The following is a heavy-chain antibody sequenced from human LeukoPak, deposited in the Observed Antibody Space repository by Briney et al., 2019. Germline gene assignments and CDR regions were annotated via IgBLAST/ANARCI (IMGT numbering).Heavy chain of an antibody. CDR2: ISSSSSYI. CDR1: GFTFSSYT. D-gene: IGHD5-18*01. J-gene: IGHJ3*02. V-gene: IGHV3-21*01. Sequence: PGGSLRLSCAASGFTFSSYTMNWVRQAPGKGLEWVSSISSSSSYIYYADSVKGRFTISRDNAKNSLYLQMNSLRAEDTAVYYCARTAIFWDAFDIWGQGTVVTVSS. CDR3: ARTAIFWDAFDI.